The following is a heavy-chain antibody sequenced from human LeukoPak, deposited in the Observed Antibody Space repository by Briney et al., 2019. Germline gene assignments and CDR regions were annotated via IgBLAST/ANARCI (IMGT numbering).Heavy chain of an antibody. CDR2: IYTSGST. D-gene: IGHD3-22*01. CDR1: GGSISSYY. J-gene: IGHJ6*02. Sequence: PSETLSLTCTVSGGSISSYYWSRIRQPAGKGLEWIGRIYTSGSTNYNPSLKSRVTMSVDTSKNQFSLKLSSVTAADTAVYYCARVYDSSGYKPSGYYGMDVWGQGTTVTVSS. V-gene: IGHV4-4*07. CDR3: ARVYDSSGYKPSGYYGMDV.